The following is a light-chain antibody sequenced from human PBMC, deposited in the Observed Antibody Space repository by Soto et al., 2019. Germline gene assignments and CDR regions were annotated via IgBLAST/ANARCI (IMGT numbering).Light chain of an antibody. V-gene: IGLV2-14*03. CDR1: SSDVGGHNY. J-gene: IGLJ1*01. CDR2: DVS. CDR3: TSYTISNTLYV. Sequence: QSALTQPASVSGSPGQSITISCTRISSDVGGHNYVSWYQQHPGNAPTLLIYDVSNRPSGVSHRFSGSKSGNTASLTISGLQAEDEADYYCTSYTISNTLYVFGPGTKLTVL.